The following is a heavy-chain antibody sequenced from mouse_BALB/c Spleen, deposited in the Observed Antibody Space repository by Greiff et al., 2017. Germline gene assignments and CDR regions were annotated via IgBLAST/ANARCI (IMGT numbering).Heavy chain of an antibody. J-gene: IGHJ3*01. CDR2: IDPANGNT. CDR3: ASPLAY. V-gene: IGHV14-3*02. CDR1: GFNVKDTY. Sequence: EVQLQQSGAELVKPGASVKLSCTASGFNVKDTYMHWVKQRPEQGLEWIGRIDPANGNTKYDPKFQGKATITADTSSNTAYLQLSSLTSEDTAVYYCASPLAYWGQGTLVTVSA.